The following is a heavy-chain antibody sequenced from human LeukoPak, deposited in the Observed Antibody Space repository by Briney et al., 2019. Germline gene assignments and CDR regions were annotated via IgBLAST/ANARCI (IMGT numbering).Heavy chain of an antibody. J-gene: IGHJ6*02. V-gene: IGHV3-48*03. CDR1: GFTFSSYE. CDR3: ARDRFVVVPAASAYYYGMDV. CDR2: ISSSGSTI. D-gene: IGHD2-2*01. Sequence: PGGSLRLSRAASGFTFSSYEMNWVRQAPGKGLEWVSYISSSGSTIYYADSVKGRFTISRDNAKNSLYLQMNSLRAEDTAVYYCARDRFVVVPAASAYYYGMDVWGQGTTVTVSS.